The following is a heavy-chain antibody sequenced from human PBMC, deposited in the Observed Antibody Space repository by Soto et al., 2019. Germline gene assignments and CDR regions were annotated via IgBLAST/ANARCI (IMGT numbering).Heavy chain of an antibody. J-gene: IGHJ4*02. Sequence: TLSLTCTVSGGSISSGGYYWSWIRQHPGKGLEWIGYIYYSGSTYYNPSLKSRVTISVDTSKNQFSLKLSSVTAADTAVYYCARKTTVTTSFDYWGQGTLVTVSS. CDR2: IYYSGST. CDR3: ARKTTVTTSFDY. CDR1: GGSISSGGYY. D-gene: IGHD4-17*01. V-gene: IGHV4-31*03.